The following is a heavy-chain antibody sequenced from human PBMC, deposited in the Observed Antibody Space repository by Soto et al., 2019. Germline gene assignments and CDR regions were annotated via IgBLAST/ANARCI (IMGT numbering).Heavy chain of an antibody. J-gene: IGHJ4*02. CDR2: IYHSGST. V-gene: IGHV4-30-2*01. CDR1: GGSLSSGGYS. D-gene: IGHD4-17*01. CDR3: ARGVTTVTTFDY. Sequence: SETLSLTCAVSGGSLSSGGYSCNWIRQPPGKGLEWIGYIYHSGSTYYNPSLKSRVTISVDRSKNQFSLKLSSVTAADTAVYYCARGVTTVTTFDYWGQGTLVTVS.